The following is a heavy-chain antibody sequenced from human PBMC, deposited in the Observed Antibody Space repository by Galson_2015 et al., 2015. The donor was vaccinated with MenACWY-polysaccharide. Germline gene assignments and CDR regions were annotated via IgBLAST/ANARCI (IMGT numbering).Heavy chain of an antibody. CDR3: ARLPWCGGDCSYGCFDP. CDR1: GGSVTSVTYY. CDR2: IYYTGRT. J-gene: IGHJ5*02. Sequence: SETLSLTCPVSGGSVTSVTYYWAWLRQPPGEGLEWIGFIYYTGRTKYNPSLKSRVTISRDTSKNQFSLKLSSVTAADTAVYYCARLPWCGGDCSYGCFDPWGQGALVTVSS. D-gene: IGHD2-21*02. V-gene: IGHV4-61*01.